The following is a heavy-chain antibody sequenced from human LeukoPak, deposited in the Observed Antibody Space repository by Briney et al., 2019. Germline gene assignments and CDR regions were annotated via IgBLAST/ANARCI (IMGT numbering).Heavy chain of an antibody. CDR3: ARSRAFDL. CDR1: GFSVRTNY. CDR2: IYDSDST. V-gene: IGHV3-53*01. J-gene: IGHJ4*02. Sequence: GGSLRLSCVASGFSVRTNYMNWVRQAPGKRPEWVAIIYDSDSTYYTDSVKGRFTMSRDSSKNTVYLQMNSLRTEDTALYYCARSRAFDLWGQGTLVTVSS.